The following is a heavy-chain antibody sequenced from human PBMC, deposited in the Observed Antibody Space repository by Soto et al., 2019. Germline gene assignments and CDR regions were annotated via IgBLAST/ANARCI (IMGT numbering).Heavy chain of an antibody. Sequence: SETLSLTCTVSGGSISSYYWSWIRQPPGKGLEWIGYIYYSGSTNYNPSLKSRVTISVDTSKNQFSLKLSSVTAADTAVYYCARHGYCSSTSCYPYYYYYYMDVWGKGTTVTVSS. CDR1: GGSISSYY. D-gene: IGHD2-2*03. CDR2: IYYSGST. CDR3: ARHGYCSSTSCYPYYYYYYMDV. J-gene: IGHJ6*03. V-gene: IGHV4-59*08.